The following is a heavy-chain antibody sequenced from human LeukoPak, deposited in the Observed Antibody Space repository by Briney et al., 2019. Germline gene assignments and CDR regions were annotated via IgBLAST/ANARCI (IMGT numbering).Heavy chain of an antibody. CDR1: GFTFSSYS. Sequence: GGSLRLSCAASGFTFSSYSMNWVRQAPGKGLEWVSYISSSSSTIYYADSVKGRFTISRDNAKNSLYLQMNSLRAEDTAVYYCAREMGYCSSTSCPVGNYYYGMDVWGQGTTVTVSS. CDR3: AREMGYCSSTSCPVGNYYYGMDV. CDR2: ISSSSSTI. J-gene: IGHJ6*02. D-gene: IGHD2-2*01. V-gene: IGHV3-48*01.